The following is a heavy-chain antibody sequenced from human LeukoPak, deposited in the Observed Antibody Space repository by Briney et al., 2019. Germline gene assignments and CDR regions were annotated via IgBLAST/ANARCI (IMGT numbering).Heavy chain of an antibody. CDR2: INPNSGGT. Sequence: ASVKVSCKASGYTFTGYYMHGVRQAPGQGLEWMGWINPNSGGTNYAQKFQGWVTMTRDTSISTAYMELSRLRSDDTAVYYCAREGTERHGMDVWGQGTTVTVSS. J-gene: IGHJ6*02. CDR1: GYTFTGYY. V-gene: IGHV1-2*04. CDR3: AREGTERHGMDV. D-gene: IGHD1-1*01.